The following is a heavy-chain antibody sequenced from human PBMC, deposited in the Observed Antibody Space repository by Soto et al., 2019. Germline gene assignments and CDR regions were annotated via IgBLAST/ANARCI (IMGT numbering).Heavy chain of an antibody. CDR2: ISSRSDI. V-gene: IGHV3-21*01. D-gene: IGHD6-19*01. Sequence: GGSLRLSCVGSGFTFSTYSINWVRQAPGKGLEWVSSISSRSDIYYADSVKGRFTISSDDAKNSVSLQLISLRADDTAVYYFARESTGWPLAYGLDVWGQGTTVTVSS. CDR3: ARESTGWPLAYGLDV. J-gene: IGHJ6*02. CDR1: GFTFSTYS.